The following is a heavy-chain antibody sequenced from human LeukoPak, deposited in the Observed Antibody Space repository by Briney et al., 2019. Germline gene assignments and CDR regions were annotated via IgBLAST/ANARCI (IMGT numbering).Heavy chain of an antibody. V-gene: IGHV1-69*13. CDR2: IIPIFGTA. Sequence: ASVKVSCKASGGTFSSYAISWVRQAPGQGLEWMGGIIPIFGTANYAQKFQGRVTITADESTSTAYMELSSLSSEDTAVYYCAREYGSGSLGYWGQGTLVTVSS. CDR3: AREYGSGSLGY. J-gene: IGHJ4*02. D-gene: IGHD3-10*01. CDR1: GGTFSSYA.